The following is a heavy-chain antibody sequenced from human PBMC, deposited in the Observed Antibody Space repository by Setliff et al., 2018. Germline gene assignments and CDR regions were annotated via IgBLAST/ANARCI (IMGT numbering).Heavy chain of an antibody. V-gene: IGHV4-59*11. Sequence: NPSETLSLTCTVSGGSISSHYWSWIRQPPGKGLEWIGYIHYSGSINYNPSLKSRVTISVDTSKNQFSLKMTSMTAADTAVYYCARASWYYDFWSGSEGSGWFDPWGQGTLVTVSS. CDR3: ARASWYYDFWSGSEGSGWFDP. J-gene: IGHJ5*02. CDR2: IHYSGSI. CDR1: GGSISSHY. D-gene: IGHD3-3*01.